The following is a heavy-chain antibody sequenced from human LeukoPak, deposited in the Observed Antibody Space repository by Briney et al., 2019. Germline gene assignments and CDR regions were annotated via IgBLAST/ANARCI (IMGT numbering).Heavy chain of an antibody. J-gene: IGHJ4*02. CDR1: GYTFTGYY. CDR3: ARGTNDPGGYYFDY. CDR2: INPNSGGT. V-gene: IGHV1-2*04. D-gene: IGHD2-2*01. Sequence: ASVKVSCKASGYTFTGYYMHWVRQAPGQGLEWMGWINPNSGGTNYAQKFQGWVTMARDTSISTAYMELSRLRSDDTAVYYCARGTNDPGGYYFDYWGQGTLVTVSS.